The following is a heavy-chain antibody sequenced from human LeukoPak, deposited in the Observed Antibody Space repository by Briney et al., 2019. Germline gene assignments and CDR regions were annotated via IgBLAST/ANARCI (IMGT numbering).Heavy chain of an antibody. D-gene: IGHD3-16*01. J-gene: IGHJ4*02. CDR2: IYSGGST. CDR3: AKGGGFGKYYFDY. V-gene: IGHV3-66*01. Sequence: PGGSLRLSCAASGFTLSSNYVGWVRQAPGKGLEWVSHIYSGGSTYHADSVKGRFTISRDTSENMVFLQMNSLSAEDTAVYYCAKGGGFGKYYFDYWGQGTLVTVSS. CDR1: GFTLSSNY.